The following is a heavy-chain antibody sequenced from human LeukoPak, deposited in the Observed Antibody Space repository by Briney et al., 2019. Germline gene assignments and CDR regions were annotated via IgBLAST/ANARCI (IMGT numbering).Heavy chain of an antibody. CDR3: ARGGGIYSYGRYYFEY. V-gene: IGHV3-30-3*01. CDR1: GFTFSSYA. Sequence: GRSLRLSCAASGFTFSSYAMHWVRQAPGKGLEWVAVIPYDGSNKYYADSVKGRFTISRDNSKNTLYLQMNSLRAEDTAVYYCARGGGIYSYGRYYFEYWGQGTLVTVSS. J-gene: IGHJ4*02. D-gene: IGHD5-18*01. CDR2: IPYDGSNK.